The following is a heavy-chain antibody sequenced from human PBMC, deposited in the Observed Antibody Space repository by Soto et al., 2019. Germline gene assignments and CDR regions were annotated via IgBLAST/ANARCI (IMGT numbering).Heavy chain of an antibody. V-gene: IGHV3-21*01. CDR3: ARQEGAAFYYDGMDV. CDR1: GFTFSSYS. J-gene: IGHJ6*02. CDR2: ISSSSSYI. Sequence: PGGSLRLSCAASGFTFSSYSMNWVRQAPGKGLEWVSSISSSSSYIYYADSVKGRFTISRDNAKNSLYLQMNSLRAEDTAVYYCARQEGAAFYYDGMDVWGQGTTVTVS.